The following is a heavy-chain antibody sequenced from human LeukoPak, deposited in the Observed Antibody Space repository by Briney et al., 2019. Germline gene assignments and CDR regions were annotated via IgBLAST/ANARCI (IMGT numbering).Heavy chain of an antibody. D-gene: IGHD3-9*01. CDR2: ISSTSAYI. V-gene: IGHV3-21*01. CDR1: GFNFSTYT. CDR3: AKDQTLAYYDILTGPPTLDY. Sequence: GGSLRLSCAASGFNFSTYTMNWVRQAPGKGLEWVSSISSTSAYIYYADSLKGRFTISRDNAKNSLYLQMNSLRAEDTAVYYCAKDQTLAYYDILTGPPTLDYWGQGTLVTVSS. J-gene: IGHJ4*02.